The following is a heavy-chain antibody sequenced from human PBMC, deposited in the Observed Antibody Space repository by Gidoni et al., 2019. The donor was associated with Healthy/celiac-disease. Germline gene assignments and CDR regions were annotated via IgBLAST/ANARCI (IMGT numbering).Heavy chain of an antibody. V-gene: IGHV3-9*01. J-gene: IGHJ6*02. D-gene: IGHD3-10*01. Sequence: DGQLVESGGGLVKPGRSLRLSCAASGFPFDDYAMHWVRQAPGKGLEWVSGISWNSGSIGYADSVKGRFTISRDNAKNSLYLQMNSLRAEDTALYYCAKDIGDGLYYYYGMDVWGQGTTVTVSS. CDR3: AKDIGDGLYYYYGMDV. CDR1: GFPFDDYA. CDR2: ISWNSGSI.